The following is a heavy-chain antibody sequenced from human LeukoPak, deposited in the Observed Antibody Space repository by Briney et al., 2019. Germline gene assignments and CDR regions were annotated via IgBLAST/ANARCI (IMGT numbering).Heavy chain of an antibody. D-gene: IGHD3-3*01. CDR3: ARWSPGIPY. CDR2: ISSSSSTI. Sequence: GGSLRLSCAASGFTFSSYSMNWVRQAPGKGLEWVSYISSSSSTIYYADSVKSRFTISRDNAKNSLYLQMNSLRAEDTAVYYGARWSPGIPYWGQGTLVTVSS. J-gene: IGHJ4*02. CDR1: GFTFSSYS. V-gene: IGHV3-48*01.